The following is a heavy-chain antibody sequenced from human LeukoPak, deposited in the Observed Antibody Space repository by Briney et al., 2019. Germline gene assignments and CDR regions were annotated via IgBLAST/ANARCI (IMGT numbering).Heavy chain of an antibody. D-gene: IGHD4-17*01. CDR2: IYYSGST. J-gene: IGHJ6*03. CDR1: GGSISSGDYY. V-gene: IGHV4-30-4*08. CDR3: ARCYGDVYYYYMDV. Sequence: PSETLSLTCTVSGGSISSGDYYWSWIRQPPGKGLEWIGYIYYSGSTYYNPSLKSRVTISVDTSKNQFSLKLSSVTAADTAVYYCARCYGDVYYYYMDVWGKGTTVTVSS.